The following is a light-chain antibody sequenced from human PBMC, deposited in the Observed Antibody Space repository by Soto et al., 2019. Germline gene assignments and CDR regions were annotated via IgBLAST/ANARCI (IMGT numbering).Light chain of an antibody. CDR2: DAS. CDR1: QSVSSY. J-gene: IGKJ5*01. V-gene: IGKV3-11*01. CDR3: QQRSSWPIT. Sequence: EIVLTQSPATLSLSPGEIATLSFRASQSVSSYLAWYQQKPGQAPRLLIYDASNRATGIPARFSGSGSGTDFTLTISSLEPEDFAVYYCQQRSSWPITFGQGTRLEIK.